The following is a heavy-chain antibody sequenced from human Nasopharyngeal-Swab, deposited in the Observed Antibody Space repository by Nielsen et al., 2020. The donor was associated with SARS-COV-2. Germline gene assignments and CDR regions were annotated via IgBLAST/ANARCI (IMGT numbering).Heavy chain of an antibody. CDR2: ISSSSSTI. V-gene: IGHV3-48*01. D-gene: IGHD5-12*01. Sequence: GGSLRLSCAASGFTFSSYSMNWVRQAPGKGLEWVSYISSSSSTIYYADSVKGRFTISRDNAKNSLYLQMNSLRAEDTAVYYCARDHYSGYDFYFDYWGQGTLVTVSS. CDR3: ARDHYSGYDFYFDY. CDR1: GFTFSSYS. J-gene: IGHJ4*02.